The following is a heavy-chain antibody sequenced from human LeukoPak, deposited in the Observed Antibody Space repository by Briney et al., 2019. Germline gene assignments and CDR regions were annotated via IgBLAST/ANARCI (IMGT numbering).Heavy chain of an antibody. CDR2: IRHDATSK. CDR3: AEHARLRGDGTDHYFDY. Sequence: GGSLRLTCAASEFTFSSYVMHWVRQAPGKGLEWVSLIRHDATSKYYGDSVKGRFTISRDNSENTLYLQMSSLRPEDTAVYYCAEHARLRGDGTDHYFDYWGRGTLVTVSS. D-gene: IGHD5/OR15-5a*01. J-gene: IGHJ4*02. CDR1: EFTFSSYV. V-gene: IGHV3-30*02.